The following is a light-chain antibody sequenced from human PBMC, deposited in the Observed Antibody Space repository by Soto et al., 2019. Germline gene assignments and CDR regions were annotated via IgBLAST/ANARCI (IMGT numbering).Light chain of an antibody. CDR3: SSYISVSSPVV. CDR1: SSDVGGYNY. J-gene: IGLJ2*01. CDR2: EVS. Sequence: QSVLTQPASLSGSPGQSITISCTGTSSDVGGYNYVSWYQQHPGKAPKLIIYEVSNRPSGVSYRFSGSKSGNTASLTISGLQAEDEADYYCSSYISVSSPVVCGGGTQLTVL. V-gene: IGLV2-14*01.